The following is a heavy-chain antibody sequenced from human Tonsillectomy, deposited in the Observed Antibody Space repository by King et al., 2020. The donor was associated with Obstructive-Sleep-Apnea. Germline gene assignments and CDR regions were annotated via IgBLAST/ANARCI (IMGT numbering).Heavy chain of an antibody. Sequence: VQLVESGGGLVQPGRSLRLSCAASGFPFDDYAMHWVRQAPGKGLEWVSSISWNSGSIGYADSVKGRFTISRDNAKNSLHLQMKSLRTEDTALYFCAKDYGVLYGYSGHVGEAGYFDYWGQGALVTVSS. V-gene: IGHV3-9*01. J-gene: IGHJ4*02. CDR1: GFPFDDYA. D-gene: IGHD5-12*01. CDR2: ISWNSGSI. CDR3: AKDYGVLYGYSGHVGEAGYFDY.